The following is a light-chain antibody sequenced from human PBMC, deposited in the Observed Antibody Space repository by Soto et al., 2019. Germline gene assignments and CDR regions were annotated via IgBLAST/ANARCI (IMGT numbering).Light chain of an antibody. Sequence: DIQMTHSPSTLSASVGDRVTITCRASQSISSKLAWYQQKPGKAPKLLIYKASSLQSGVPSRFSGSGSGTEFTLTISSLQPDDLATYYCQQYNSYLITFGQGTRLEIK. CDR2: KAS. V-gene: IGKV1-5*03. CDR1: QSISSK. J-gene: IGKJ5*01. CDR3: QQYNSYLIT.